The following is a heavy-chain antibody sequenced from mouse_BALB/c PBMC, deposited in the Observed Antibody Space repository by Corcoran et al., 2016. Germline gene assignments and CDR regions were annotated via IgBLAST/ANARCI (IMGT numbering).Heavy chain of an antibody. Sequence: QIQLVQSGPELKKPGETVKISCKASGYTFTNYGMNWVKQAPGKGLKWMGWINTYTGEPTYADDFKGRFAFSLETSASTAYLQINSLKNEDTATYFCAPGSSYAMDYWGQGTSVTVSS. CDR1: GYTFTNYG. D-gene: IGHD1-1*01. J-gene: IGHJ4*01. CDR2: INTYTGEP. V-gene: IGHV9-3-1*01. CDR3: APGSSYAMDY.